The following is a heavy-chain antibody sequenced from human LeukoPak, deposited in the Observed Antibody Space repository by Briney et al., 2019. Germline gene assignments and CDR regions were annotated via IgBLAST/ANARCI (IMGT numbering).Heavy chain of an antibody. D-gene: IGHD4-17*01. Sequence: SETLSLTCTVSGGSISSSSHYWGWLRQPPGRGLEWIGSIYYSGSTYYNPSLKSRVTISVDTSKNQFSLKLSSVTAADTAVYYCARQTDYGDYDYWGQGTLVTVSS. CDR2: IYYSGST. CDR1: GGSISSSSHY. CDR3: ARQTDYGDYDY. V-gene: IGHV4-39*01. J-gene: IGHJ4*02.